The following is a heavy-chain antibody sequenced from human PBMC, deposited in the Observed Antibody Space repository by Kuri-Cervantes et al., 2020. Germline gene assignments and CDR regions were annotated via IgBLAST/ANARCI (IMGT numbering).Heavy chain of an antibody. V-gene: IGHV3-30-3*01. CDR1: GFTFSSYA. J-gene: IGHJ6*02. CDR3: ARDTVTTFRFSYYYYGMDV. CDR2: ISYDGSNK. Sequence: AGSLRLSCAASGFTFSSYAMHWVRQAPGRGLEWVAVISYDGSNKYYADSVKGRFTISRDNAKNSLYLQMNSLRAEDTAVYYCARDTVTTFRFSYYYYGMDVWGQGTTVTVSS. D-gene: IGHD4-17*01.